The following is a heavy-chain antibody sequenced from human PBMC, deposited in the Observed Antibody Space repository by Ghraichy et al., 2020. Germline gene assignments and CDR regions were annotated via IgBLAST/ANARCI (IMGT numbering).Heavy chain of an antibody. CDR1: GGSISSYY. D-gene: IGHD1-26*01. CDR3: ARAGGSYWGYNCFDP. Sequence: SETLSLTCTVSGGSISSYYWSWIRQPPGKGLEWIGYIYYSGSTNYNPSLKSRVTISVDTSKNQFSLKLSSVTAADTAVYYCARAGGSYWGYNCFDPWGQGTLVTVSS. V-gene: IGHV4-59*01. J-gene: IGHJ5*02. CDR2: IYYSGST.